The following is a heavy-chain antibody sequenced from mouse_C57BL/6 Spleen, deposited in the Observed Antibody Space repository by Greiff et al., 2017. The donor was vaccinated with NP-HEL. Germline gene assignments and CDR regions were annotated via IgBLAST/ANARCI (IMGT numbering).Heavy chain of an antibody. D-gene: IGHD2-1*01. Sequence: QVQLQQSGAELAKPGASVKLSCKASGYTFTSYWMHWVKQRPGQGLEWIGYINPSSGYTKYNQKFKDKATLTAGKSSSTAYMQLSSLTYEDSAVYYCARYYGNDYAMDYWGQGTSVTVSS. CDR2: INPSSGYT. J-gene: IGHJ4*01. CDR3: ARYYGNDYAMDY. V-gene: IGHV1-7*01. CDR1: GYTFTSYW.